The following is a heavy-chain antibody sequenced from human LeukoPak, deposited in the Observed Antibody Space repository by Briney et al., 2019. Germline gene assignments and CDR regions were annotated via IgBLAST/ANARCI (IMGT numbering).Heavy chain of an antibody. CDR3: ARFYDILTGFRSNYFDY. J-gene: IGHJ4*02. CDR1: GFTFSSYG. D-gene: IGHD3-9*01. Sequence: GGSLRLSCAASGFTFSSYGMHWVRQAPGKGLEWVSSISSTGNYLYYADSVKGRFTISRDTAKDSLYLQMNSLRAEDTAVYYCARFYDILTGFRSNYFDYRGQGTLVTVSS. CDR2: ISSTGNYL. V-gene: IGHV3-21*01.